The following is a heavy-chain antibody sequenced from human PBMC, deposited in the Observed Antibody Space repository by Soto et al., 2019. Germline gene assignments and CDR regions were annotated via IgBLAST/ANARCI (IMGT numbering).Heavy chain of an antibody. J-gene: IGHJ4*02. CDR1: GFTFSNYA. Sequence: GGSLRLSCAASGFTFSNYAMSWVRQAPGKGLEWVSAIGGGGVPTYHADSVKGRFTISRDNSKNTLYMQMNNLRAEDTAVYYCAKSQIGAAQYGDYWGQGTPVTVSS. V-gene: IGHV3-23*01. CDR3: AKSQIGAAQYGDY. CDR2: IGGGGVPT. D-gene: IGHD6-13*01.